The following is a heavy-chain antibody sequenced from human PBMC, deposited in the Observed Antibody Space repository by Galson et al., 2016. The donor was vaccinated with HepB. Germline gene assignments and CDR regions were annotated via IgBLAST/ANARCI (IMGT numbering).Heavy chain of an antibody. CDR1: GYTFTGYY. CDR3: AREYKSGDSYGSSYYYYGMDV. V-gene: IGHV1-2*04. J-gene: IGHJ6*02. CDR2: INPKSGGT. Sequence: SVKVSCKASGYTFTGYYLHWVRQAPGQGLEWMGWINPKSGGTNYAQRFQGWVTLTRDTSITTAYMELTRLRSDDTAVYYCAREYKSGDSYGSSYYYYGMDVWGQGTTVTVSS. D-gene: IGHD5-18*01.